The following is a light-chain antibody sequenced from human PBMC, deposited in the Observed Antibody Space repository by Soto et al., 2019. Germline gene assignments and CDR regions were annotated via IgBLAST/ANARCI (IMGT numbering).Light chain of an antibody. Sequence: EIEMTQSPATLSVSPGERVTLSCRASQTVTNSLLAWYQQKPGQAPRLLIHGVSARATGVPARFSGSGSGAEFTLTISNLQSEDFAVYYCQQYCIWPLTFGGGTKVEIK. CDR3: QQYCIWPLT. CDR1: QTVTNSL. J-gene: IGKJ4*01. CDR2: GVS. V-gene: IGKV3-15*01.